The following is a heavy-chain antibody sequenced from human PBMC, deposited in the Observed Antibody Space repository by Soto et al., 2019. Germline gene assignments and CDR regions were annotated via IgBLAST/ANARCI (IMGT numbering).Heavy chain of an antibody. Sequence: ASVKVSCKASGYTFTSCGFSWVRQAPGQGLEWMGWISAYNGDTNYPQKFQARVTMTTDTSTSTAYLDLRSLRSDDTAVYYCARSSGTYPPSRYCKGLVAWGQGTTGNGS. D-gene: IGHD1-26*01. V-gene: IGHV1-18*01. CDR2: ISAYNGDT. CDR1: GYTFTSCG. CDR3: ARSSGTYPPSRYCKGLVA. J-gene: IGHJ6*02.